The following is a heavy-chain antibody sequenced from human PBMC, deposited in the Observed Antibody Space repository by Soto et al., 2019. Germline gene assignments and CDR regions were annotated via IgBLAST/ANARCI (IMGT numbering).Heavy chain of an antibody. CDR2: IYYSGST. J-gene: IGHJ5*02. V-gene: IGHV4-39*01. CDR3: ARGMATIIVWFDP. Sequence: PSETLSLTCTVSGGSISSGGYYWGWIRQPPGKGLEWIGSIYYSGSTYYNPSLKSRVTISVDTSKNQLSLKLSSVTAADTAVYYCARGMATIIVWFDPWGQGTLVTVSS. D-gene: IGHD5-12*01. CDR1: GGSISSGGYY.